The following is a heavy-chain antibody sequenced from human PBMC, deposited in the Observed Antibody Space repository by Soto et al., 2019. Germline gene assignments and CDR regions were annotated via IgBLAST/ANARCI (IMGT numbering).Heavy chain of an antibody. D-gene: IGHD3-3*01. CDR3: AKRRGAGGHFDY. J-gene: IGHJ4*02. V-gene: IGHV3-23*01. CDR1: GFTFSSYA. CDR2: VSIGGST. Sequence: DVQLLESGGGLVQPEGSLRLSCAASGFTFSSYAMGWVRQGPGKGLEWVAVVSIGGSTHYADSVRGRFTISRDNSKNTLSLQMXXXXXXXXAVYFCAKRRGAGGHFDYWGQGALVTVSS.